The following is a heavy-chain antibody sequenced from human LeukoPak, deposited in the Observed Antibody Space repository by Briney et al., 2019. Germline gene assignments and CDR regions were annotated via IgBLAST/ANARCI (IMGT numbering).Heavy chain of an antibody. Sequence: PGGSLRLSCAASGFTFNTYGMHWVRQAPGKGLEWVAALSYDGSDKWYTDSVKGRFTISRDNSENTVYLQMNSLRTEDTAANYCAKDRSYYGAGSFFEYWGQGTLVTVSS. CDR2: LSYDGSDK. CDR1: GFTFNTYG. D-gene: IGHD3-10*01. V-gene: IGHV3-30*18. J-gene: IGHJ4*02. CDR3: AKDRSYYGAGSFFEY.